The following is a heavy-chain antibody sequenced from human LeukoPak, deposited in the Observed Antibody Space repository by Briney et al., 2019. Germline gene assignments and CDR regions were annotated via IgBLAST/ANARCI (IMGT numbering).Heavy chain of an antibody. CDR1: GSSFSTYG. Sequence: GRSLRLSCAASGSSFSTYGMHWVREAPGKGLEWVAVIWYDGGNKYYSDSVKGRFTISRDNSKNTVSLQMNSLRAEDTAVYYCARGQYSPDYWGQGTVVTVSS. CDR2: IWYDGGNK. J-gene: IGHJ4*02. D-gene: IGHD2-15*01. V-gene: IGHV3-33*01. CDR3: ARGQYSPDY.